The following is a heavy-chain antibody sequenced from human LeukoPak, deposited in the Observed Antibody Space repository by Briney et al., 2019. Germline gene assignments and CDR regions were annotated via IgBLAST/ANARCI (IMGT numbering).Heavy chain of an antibody. CDR3: ARVFDSIGYYRWDVFDI. J-gene: IGHJ3*02. V-gene: IGHV1-18*01. Sequence: ASVKVSCKASGYNFNSYSITWVRQAPGQGLEWMGWISAYNGNTNYAQKLQGRVTMTTDTSTSTAYMELWSLRSDDTAVYYCARVFDSIGYYRWDVFDIGGQGKRVTVFS. D-gene: IGHD3-22*01. CDR2: ISAYNGNT. CDR1: GYNFNSYS.